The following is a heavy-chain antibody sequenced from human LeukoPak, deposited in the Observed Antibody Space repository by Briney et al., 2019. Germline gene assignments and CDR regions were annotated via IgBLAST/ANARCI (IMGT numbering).Heavy chain of an antibody. CDR2: LRERGETT. D-gene: IGHD2-15*01. V-gene: IGHV3-23*01. J-gene: IGHJ4*02. CDR1: GFIFGNNA. CDR3: AKQFLVGN. Sequence: PGGSLRLSCAASGFIFGNNAMKWVGQARGKGGEGGSSLRERGETTDYADSVKGRFTISRDNTKNTVYVQMNSLRADDTDVYYCAKQFLVGNWGQGTLVTVSS.